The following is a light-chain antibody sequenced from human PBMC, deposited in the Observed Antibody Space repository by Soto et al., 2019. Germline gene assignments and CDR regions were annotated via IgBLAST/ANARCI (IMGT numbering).Light chain of an antibody. J-gene: IGKJ1*01. CDR1: QSVSSN. Sequence: IVWTRCPSILSVSSVERATVSCRASQSVSSNLAWYQQKPGQAPRLLIYGASTRATGVPDRFSGSGSGTDFTLTISELDPEDFAVYYFQVYHWASPWKFGPGTKVDIK. CDR2: GAS. CDR3: QVYHWASPWK. V-gene: IGKV3D-15*01.